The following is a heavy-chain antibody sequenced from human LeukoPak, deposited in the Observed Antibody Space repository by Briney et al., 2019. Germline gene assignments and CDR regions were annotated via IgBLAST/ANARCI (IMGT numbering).Heavy chain of an antibody. J-gene: IGHJ4*02. CDR1: GGYISGYY. D-gene: IGHD1-26*01. CDR3: ARDFHSRYGGRYLDY. V-gene: IGHV4-59*01. CDR2: IYYNGST. Sequence: SETLSLTCTVPGGYISGYYWSWIRQPPGKGLEWIGDIYYNGSTSHNPSLKSRLTISVDTSKKQFSLNLSSVTAADTAVYYCARDFHSRYGGRYLDYWGQGTLVTVSS.